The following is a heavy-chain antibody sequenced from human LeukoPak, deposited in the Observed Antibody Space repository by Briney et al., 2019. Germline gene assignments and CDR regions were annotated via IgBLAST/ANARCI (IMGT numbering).Heavy chain of an antibody. J-gene: IGHJ4*02. CDR2: ISYDGSNK. D-gene: IGHD3-10*01. CDR1: GFTFSSYG. V-gene: IGHV3-30*18. Sequence: PGGSLRLSCAASGFTFSSYGMHWVRQAPGKGLEWVAVISYDGSNKYYADSVKGRFTISRDNSKNTLYLQMNRLRAEDTAVYYCAKGSDYYGSGSYYDYWGQGTLVTVSS. CDR3: AKGSDYYGSGSYYDY.